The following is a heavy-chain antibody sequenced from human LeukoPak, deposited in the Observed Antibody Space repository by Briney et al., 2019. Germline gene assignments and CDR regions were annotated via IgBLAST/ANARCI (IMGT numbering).Heavy chain of an antibody. D-gene: IGHD7-27*01. CDR1: GGSFSGYY. CDR3: ARGRRLRNWGFSPQPFDY. CDR2: INHSGRT. Sequence: SETLSLTCAVYGGSFSGYYWSWIRQPPGKGLEWIGEINHSGRTNYNPSLKGRVPISVDTSKKQFSLKLSSVTPADTPVYNCARGRRLRNWGFSPQPFDYWGQGTLVTVSS. J-gene: IGHJ4*02. V-gene: IGHV4-34*01.